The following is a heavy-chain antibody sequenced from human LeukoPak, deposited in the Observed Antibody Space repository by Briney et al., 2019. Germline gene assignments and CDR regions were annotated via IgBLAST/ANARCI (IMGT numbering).Heavy chain of an antibody. CDR2: IIPIFGTA. J-gene: IGHJ2*01. CDR3: ARDLRVVSSGDFDL. Sequence: GASVKVSCKASGGTFSSYAISWVRQAPGHGLEWVGGIIPIFGTANYAQKFQGRVTITADESTSTAYMELSSLRSEDTAVYYCARDLRVVSSGDFDLWGRGTLVTVSS. D-gene: IGHD5/OR15-5a*01. CDR1: GGTFSSYA. V-gene: IGHV1-69*13.